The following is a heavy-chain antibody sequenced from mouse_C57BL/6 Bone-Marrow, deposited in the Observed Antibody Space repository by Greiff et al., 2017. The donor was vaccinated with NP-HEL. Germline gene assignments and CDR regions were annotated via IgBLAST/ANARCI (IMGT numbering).Heavy chain of an antibody. Sequence: VQLSCKASGYTFTSYWMDWVKQRPGQGLEWIGNIYPSDSETHYNQKFKDKATLTVDKSSSTAYMQLSSLTSEDSAVYYCARGRTAQAFFDYWGQGTTLTVSS. V-gene: IGHV1-61*01. J-gene: IGHJ2*01. CDR3: ARGRTAQAFFDY. CDR2: IYPSDSET. CDR1: GYTFTSYW. D-gene: IGHD3-2*02.